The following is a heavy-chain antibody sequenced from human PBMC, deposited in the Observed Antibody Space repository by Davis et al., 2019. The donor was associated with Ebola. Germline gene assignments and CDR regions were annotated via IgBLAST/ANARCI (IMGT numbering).Heavy chain of an antibody. CDR3: ARDQLLGVRWFDP. Sequence: PSETLSLTCAVYGGSFSGYYWSWIRQPPGKGLEWIGEINHSGSTNYNPSLKSRVTISVDTSKNQFSLKLSSVTAADTAVYYCARDQLLGVRWFDPWGQGTLVTVSS. J-gene: IGHJ5*02. CDR2: INHSGST. D-gene: IGHD2-2*01. V-gene: IGHV4-34*01. CDR1: GGSFSGYY.